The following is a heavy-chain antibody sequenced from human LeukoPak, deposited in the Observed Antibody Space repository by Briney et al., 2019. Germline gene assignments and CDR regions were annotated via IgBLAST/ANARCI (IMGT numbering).Heavy chain of an antibody. CDR2: IRSYSSYI. V-gene: IGHV3-21*01. J-gene: IGHJ4*02. CDR3: ARDFGSRGSGTLYYFDY. CDR1: GFTFDTYN. D-gene: IGHD3-10*01. Sequence: GGSLRLSCAASGFTFDTYNFNWVRQAPGKGLEWVATIRSYSSYIHYGDSVKGRFTISRDDAERSVYLQMDNVRVEDTALYYCARDFGSRGSGTLYYFDYWGQGTLVTVSS.